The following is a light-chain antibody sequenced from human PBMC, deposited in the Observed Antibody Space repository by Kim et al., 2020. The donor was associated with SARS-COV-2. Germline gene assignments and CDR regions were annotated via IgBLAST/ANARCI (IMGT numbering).Light chain of an antibody. Sequence: QSALTQPASASGSPGQSITISCTGTSSDVGGYNYVSWYQQHPGKAPKLMIYDVSNRPSGVSTRFSGSKSGNTASLTISGLQAEDEADYYCSSYTSTITLFGAGTKLTVL. CDR3: SSYTSTITL. CDR1: SSDVGGYNY. CDR2: DVS. V-gene: IGLV2-14*03. J-gene: IGLJ3*02.